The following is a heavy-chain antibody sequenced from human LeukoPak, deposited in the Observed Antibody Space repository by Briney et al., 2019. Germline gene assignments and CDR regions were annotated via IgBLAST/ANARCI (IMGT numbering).Heavy chain of an antibody. CDR3: ATSPLLGFCSSSSCYNEGMDV. CDR1: GGSISFYY. Sequence: PSETLSLTCTVSGGSISFYYWSWIRQPPGKGLEWIGYIYYSGSTKYNPSLENRVTISVDTSKNQFSLKMSSVSAADTAVYYCATSPLLGFCSSSSCYNEGMDVWGQGTTVTVSS. J-gene: IGHJ6*02. V-gene: IGHV4-59*08. CDR2: IYYSGST. D-gene: IGHD2-2*02.